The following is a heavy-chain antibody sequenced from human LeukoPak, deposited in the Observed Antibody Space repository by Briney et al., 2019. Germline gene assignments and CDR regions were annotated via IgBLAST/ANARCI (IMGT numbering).Heavy chain of an antibody. Sequence: SGPTLVNPTQTLTLTCAFSGFSLSTVGVGVAWIRQPPGKALEWLALIYWDDDTRYSPSLQSRLTITKDTSKNQVVLTLTNMDPVDTATYYCAHFPSMIRGVIANIYFDHWGQGTLVAVSS. J-gene: IGHJ4*02. CDR2: IYWDDDT. CDR1: GFSLSTVGVG. V-gene: IGHV2-5*02. CDR3: AHFPSMIRGVIANIYFDH. D-gene: IGHD3-10*01.